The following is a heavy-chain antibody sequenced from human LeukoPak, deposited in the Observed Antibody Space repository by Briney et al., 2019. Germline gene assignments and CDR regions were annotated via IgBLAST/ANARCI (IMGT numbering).Heavy chain of an antibody. D-gene: IGHD6-6*01. CDR2: INPNSGGT. CDR3: ARGIAARPPLGGAFDY. Sequence: ASVKVSCKASGYTFTGYYMHWVRQAPGQGLEWMGWINPNSGGTNYAQKFQGRVTMTRDTSISTAYMELSRLRSDGTAVYYCARGIAARPPLGGAFDYWGQGTLVTVSS. CDR1: GYTFTGYY. J-gene: IGHJ4*02. V-gene: IGHV1-2*02.